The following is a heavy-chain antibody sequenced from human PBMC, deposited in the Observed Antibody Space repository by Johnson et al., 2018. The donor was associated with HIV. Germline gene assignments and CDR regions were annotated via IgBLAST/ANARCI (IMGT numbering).Heavy chain of an antibody. Sequence: QVQLVESGGGLVKPGGSLRLSCAASGFTFSSYAMHWVRQAPGKGLEWVAVISYDGNNKYYADSVKGRFTISRENAKKSLYLQMNSLRAEDTAVYYCAREDTPFGSPHEGDAFDIWGQGTMVTVSS. J-gene: IGHJ3*02. V-gene: IGHV3-30*14. CDR1: GFTFSSYA. D-gene: IGHD3-16*01. CDR2: ISYDGNNK. CDR3: AREDTPFGSPHEGDAFDI.